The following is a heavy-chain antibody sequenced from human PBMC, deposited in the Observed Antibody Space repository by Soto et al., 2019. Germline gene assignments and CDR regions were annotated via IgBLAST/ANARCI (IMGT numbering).Heavy chain of an antibody. CDR1: GFTFSSYA. CDR3: AKECRYFDWFPTSRNEDYYYYGMDV. D-gene: IGHD3-9*01. V-gene: IGHV3-23*01. J-gene: IGHJ6*01. Sequence: EVQLLESGGGLVQPGGSLRLSCAASGFTFSSYAMSWVRQAPGKGLEWVSAISGSGGSTYYADSVKGRFTISRDNSKNTLYLQMNSLRAEDTAVYYCAKECRYFDWFPTSRNEDYYYYGMDVW. CDR2: ISGSGGST.